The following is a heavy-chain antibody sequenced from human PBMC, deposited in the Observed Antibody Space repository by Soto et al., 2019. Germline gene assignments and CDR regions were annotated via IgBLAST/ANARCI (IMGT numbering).Heavy chain of an antibody. Sequence: QVQLQQWGAGLLKPSETLSLTCAVYGGSFSGYYWSWIRQPPGRGLEWIGEINHSGSTNYNPSLKSRVTISVDTSKNQFSLKLSSVTAADTAVYYCARGITMVRGVRFDYWGQGTLVTVSS. CDR2: INHSGST. D-gene: IGHD3-10*01. CDR1: GGSFSGYY. CDR3: ARGITMVRGVRFDY. J-gene: IGHJ4*02. V-gene: IGHV4-34*01.